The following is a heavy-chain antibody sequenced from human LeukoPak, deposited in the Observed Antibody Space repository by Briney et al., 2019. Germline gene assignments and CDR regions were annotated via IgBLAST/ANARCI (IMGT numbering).Heavy chain of an antibody. Sequence: PSETLSLTCTVSGGSISCYYWSWIRQPPGKGLEWIGYIYYSGSTNYNPSLKSRVTISVDTSKNQFSLKLSSLTAADTAVYYCAREGFGTYYYGMDVWGQGTTVTVSS. CDR3: AREGFGTYYYGMDV. CDR2: IYYSGST. V-gene: IGHV4-59*01. J-gene: IGHJ6*02. D-gene: IGHD3-10*01. CDR1: GGSISCYY.